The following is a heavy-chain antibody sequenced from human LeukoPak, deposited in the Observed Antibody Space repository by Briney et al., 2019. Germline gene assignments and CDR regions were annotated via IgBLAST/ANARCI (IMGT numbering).Heavy chain of an antibody. CDR1: GGFFSGYY. Sequence: AETLSFTCAVYGGFFSGYYWSWLRQPPGKGLEGIGEINHSGSTNYNPSLKSGVTISVDTSKNQFSLKLSSVTAADTAVYYCARANQLLYGPDAFDIWGQGTMVTVSS. CDR2: INHSGST. D-gene: IGHD2-2*02. V-gene: IGHV4-34*01. CDR3: ARANQLLYGPDAFDI. J-gene: IGHJ3*02.